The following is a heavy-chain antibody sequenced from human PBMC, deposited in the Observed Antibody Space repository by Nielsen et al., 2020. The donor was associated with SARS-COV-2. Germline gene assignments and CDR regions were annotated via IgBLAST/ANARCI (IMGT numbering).Heavy chain of an antibody. Sequence: WIRQPPGKGLEWVSVIYSGGSTYYADSVKGRFTISRDTSKNTLYLQMNSLRPEDTALYYCARDLYDSSGYPPYYYYMDVWGKGTTVTVSS. J-gene: IGHJ6*03. V-gene: IGHV3-53*05. D-gene: IGHD3-22*01. CDR2: IYSGGST. CDR3: ARDLYDSSGYPPYYYYMDV.